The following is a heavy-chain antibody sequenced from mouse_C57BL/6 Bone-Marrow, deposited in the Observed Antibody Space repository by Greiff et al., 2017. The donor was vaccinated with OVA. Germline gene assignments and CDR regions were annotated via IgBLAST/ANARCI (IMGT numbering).Heavy chain of an antibody. CDR1: GYSITSDY. J-gene: IGHJ1*03. CDR2: ISYSGST. V-gene: IGHV3-8*01. CDR3: ARDLNYGSSHWYFDV. Sequence: QLQQSGPGLAKPSQTLSLTCSVTGYSITSDYWNWIRKFPGNKLEYMGYISYSGSTYYNPSLKSRISITRDTSKNQYYLQLNSVDTEDTATYYCARDLNYGSSHWYFDVWGTGTTVTVAS. D-gene: IGHD1-1*01.